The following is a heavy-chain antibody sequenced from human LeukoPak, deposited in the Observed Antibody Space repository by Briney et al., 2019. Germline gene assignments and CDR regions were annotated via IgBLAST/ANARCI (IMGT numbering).Heavy chain of an antibody. CDR1: VGSISSYY. D-gene: IGHD3-22*01. Sequence: PSETLSLTCTVSVGSISSYYWSWVREPPGKELEWIGYIYYGGSTDYTPSLKSRVSISKDTSKTQFSLRLSSVTAADTAVYYCARARLDSSGRFDYWGQGTLVTVSS. J-gene: IGHJ4*02. V-gene: IGHV4-59*01. CDR3: ARARLDSSGRFDY. CDR2: IYYGGST.